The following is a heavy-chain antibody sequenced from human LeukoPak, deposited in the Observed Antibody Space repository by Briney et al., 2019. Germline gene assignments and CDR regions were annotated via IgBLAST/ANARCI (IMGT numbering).Heavy chain of an antibody. J-gene: IGHJ4*02. CDR1: SGSIRSYY. CDR3: GRQGYTASYYFFDY. V-gene: IGHV4-4*07. D-gene: IGHD1-26*01. Sequence: SETLSLTCTVSSGSIRSYYWGWVRQPPGKGLEWIGRIYTTGTTQYNPSLKSRVPMSVDTSTNQFSLNLRSMTAADTAVYYCGRQGYTASYYFFDYWSQGTLVAVS. CDR2: IYTTGTT.